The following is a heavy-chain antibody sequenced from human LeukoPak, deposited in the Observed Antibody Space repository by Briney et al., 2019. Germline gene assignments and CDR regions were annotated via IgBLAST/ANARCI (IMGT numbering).Heavy chain of an antibody. CDR3: ARDGGSGGSSRPTGAFDI. D-gene: IGHD2-15*01. J-gene: IGHJ3*02. CDR1: GGSISSSSYY. CDR2: IYYSGST. Sequence: SETLSLTCTVSGGSISSSSYYWGWIRQPPGKGLEWIGSIYYSGSTYYNPSLKSRVTISVDTSKNQFSLKLSSVTAADTAVYYCARDGGSGGSSRPTGAFDIWGQGTMVTVSS. V-gene: IGHV4-39*07.